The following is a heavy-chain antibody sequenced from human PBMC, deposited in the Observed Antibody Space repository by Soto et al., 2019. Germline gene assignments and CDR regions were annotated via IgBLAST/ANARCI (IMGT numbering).Heavy chain of an antibody. V-gene: IGHV3-23*01. Sequence: EVQLLESGGGFVQPGGSLRLSCAASGFTFNNHAMSWVRQDPGKGLEWVSSISGDSGITYYADSVRGRFTISRYNSKNTLYLQRSSLRAEDTALYYCLKGGACPGCTCGGSHDYGVHWGQGTLVSVSS. D-gene: IGHD4-17*01. CDR1: GFTFNNHA. CDR3: LKGGACPGCTCGGSHDYGVH. CDR2: ISGDSGIT. J-gene: IGHJ4*02.